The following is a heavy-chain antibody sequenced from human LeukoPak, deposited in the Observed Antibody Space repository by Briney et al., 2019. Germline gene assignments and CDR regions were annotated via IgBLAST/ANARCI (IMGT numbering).Heavy chain of an antibody. V-gene: IGHV4-39*01. D-gene: IGHD3-22*01. CDR3: ARVDCYDSSGSHYFDY. Sequence: SETLSLTCTVSGGSISSSSYYWGWIRQPPGKGLEWIGSIYYSGSTYYNPSLKSRVTISVDTSKNQFSLKLSSVTAADTAVYYCARVDCYDSSGSHYFDYWGQGTLVTVSS. CDR2: IYYSGST. J-gene: IGHJ4*02. CDR1: GGSISSSSYY.